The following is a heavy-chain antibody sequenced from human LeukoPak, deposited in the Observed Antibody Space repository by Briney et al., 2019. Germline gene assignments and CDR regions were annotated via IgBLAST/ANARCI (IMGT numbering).Heavy chain of an antibody. Sequence: GGSLRLPRAASGFTLSRYAISWVRQAPGKGLEWVYAIKCDGGRTYYADSLKGRFTISRDNSRNTVSVQMNSLRAEDTALYYCATESPYSVGGTGRVYYFDSWGQGILVTVSS. D-gene: IGHD1-26*01. CDR2: IKCDGGRT. V-gene: IGHV3-23*01. J-gene: IGHJ4*02. CDR1: GFTLSRYA. CDR3: ATESPYSVGGTGRVYYFDS.